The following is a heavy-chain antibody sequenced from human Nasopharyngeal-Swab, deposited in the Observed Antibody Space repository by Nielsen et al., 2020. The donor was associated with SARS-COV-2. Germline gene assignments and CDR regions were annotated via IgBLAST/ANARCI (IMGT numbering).Heavy chain of an antibody. V-gene: IGHV3-23*04. CDR1: GYSFRTYG. Sequence: GGSLRLSCVASGYSFRTYGMSWVRQAPGKGLEWVAAIVGSGDISGSGGSTYYADSVKGRFTISRDNVKNSIYLQMNDLRPEDSALYYCAKDLTRGDVVTSNAFDVWGQGTLVTVSS. CDR3: AKDLTRGDVVTSNAFDV. D-gene: IGHD2-21*02. J-gene: IGHJ3*01. CDR2: ISGSGGST.